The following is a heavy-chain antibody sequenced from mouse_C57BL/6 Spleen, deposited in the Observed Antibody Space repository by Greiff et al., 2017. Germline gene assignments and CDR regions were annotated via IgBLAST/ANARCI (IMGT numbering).Heavy chain of an antibody. CDR1: GFTFSDYG. V-gene: IGHV5-17*01. CDR3: ASRWLPPYAMDY. D-gene: IGHD2-3*01. J-gene: IGHJ4*01. CDR2: ISSGSSTI. Sequence: EVKLMESGGGLVKPGGSLKLSCAASGFTFSDYGMHWVRQAPEKGLEWVAYISSGSSTIYYADTVKGRFTISRDNAKNTLFLQMTSLRSEDTAMYYCASRWLPPYAMDYWGQGTSVTVSS.